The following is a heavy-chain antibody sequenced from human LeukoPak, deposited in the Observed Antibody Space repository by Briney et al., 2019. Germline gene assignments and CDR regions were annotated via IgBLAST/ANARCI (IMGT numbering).Heavy chain of an antibody. D-gene: IGHD4-17*01. CDR1: GGSISSYY. CDR3: ARAGDYGDYVGWFDP. CDR2: IYYGGST. Sequence: SETLSLTCTVSGGSISSYYWSWIRQPPGKGLEWIGYIYYGGSTNYNPSLKSRVTISVDTSKNQFSLKLSSVTAADTAVYYCARAGDYGDYVGWFDPWGQGTLVTVSS. V-gene: IGHV4-59*01. J-gene: IGHJ5*02.